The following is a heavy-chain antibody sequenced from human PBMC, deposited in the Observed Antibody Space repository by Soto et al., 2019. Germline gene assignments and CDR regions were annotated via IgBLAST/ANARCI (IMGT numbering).Heavy chain of an antibody. CDR2: VSGYNGNT. CDR3: ARGLYSSSWHGEIYW. V-gene: IGHV1-18*01. Sequence: VQLVQSGPEVKKPGASVKVSCKASGYTFTSYGITWVRQAPGQGLEWMGWVSGYNGNTEYAQNFQGKVTIIADKSTSTAYLELRSLRSDDTALYYCARGLYSSSWHGEIYW. D-gene: IGHD6-13*01. J-gene: IGHJ2*01. CDR1: GYTFTSYG.